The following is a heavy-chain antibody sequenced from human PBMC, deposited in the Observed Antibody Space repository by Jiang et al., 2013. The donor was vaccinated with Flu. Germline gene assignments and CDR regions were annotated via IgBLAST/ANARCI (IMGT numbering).Heavy chain of an antibody. CDR3: ARGPYAVRTSSSARFDF. CDR2: IVPMVGRA. D-gene: IGHD6-6*01. Sequence: GAEVKKPGSSVKVSCKASGGNFNSYCISWVRQAPGQGLEWMGGIVPMVGRADYAQKFQGRLSITADESTRTVSLDLTSLRSDDTAVYYCARGPYAVRTSSSARFDFWGQGSLVTVSS. J-gene: IGHJ4*02. CDR1: GGNFNSYC. V-gene: IGHV1-69*01.